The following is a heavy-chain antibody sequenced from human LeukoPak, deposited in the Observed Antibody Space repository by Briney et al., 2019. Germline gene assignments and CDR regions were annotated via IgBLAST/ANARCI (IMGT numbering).Heavy chain of an antibody. V-gene: IGHV4-39*01. CDR1: GGSISSSSYY. D-gene: IGHD4-17*01. CDR2: IYYSGST. CDR3: ACFTTVSAY. Sequence: PSETLSLTCTVSGGSISSSSYYWGWLRQPPGKGLEWIGSIYYSGSTYYNPSLKSRVTISVDTSKNQFSLKLSSVTAADTAVYYCACFTTVSAYWGQGTLVTVSS. J-gene: IGHJ4*02.